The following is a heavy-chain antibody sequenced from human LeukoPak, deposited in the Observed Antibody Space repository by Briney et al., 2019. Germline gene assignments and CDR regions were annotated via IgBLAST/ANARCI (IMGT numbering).Heavy chain of an antibody. CDR2: IYSVGST. J-gene: IGHJ4*02. CDR3: ARETGIVGAPGFDY. D-gene: IGHD1-26*01. V-gene: IGHV3-66*01. CDR1: GFTVSTNY. Sequence: GGSLRLSCAASGFTVSTNYMSWVRQAPGKGLEWVSVIYSVGSTYHADYVKGRFTTSRYNPKNKLYLQMNSLRAEDTAVYYCARETGIVGAPGFDYWGQGTLVTVSS.